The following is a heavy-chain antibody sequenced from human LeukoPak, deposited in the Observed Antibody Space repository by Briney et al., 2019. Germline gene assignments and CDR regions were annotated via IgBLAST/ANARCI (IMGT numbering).Heavy chain of an antibody. V-gene: IGHV3-21*01. J-gene: IGHJ6*02. CDR2: ISSSSSYI. CDR1: GITFSNSW. D-gene: IGHD6-19*01. CDR3: ARESSGGDYYYYGMDV. Sequence: GGSLRLSCAASGITFSNSWMCWVRQAAGKGLEWVSSISSSSSYIYYADSVKGRFTISRDNAKNSLYLQMNSLRAEDTAVYYCARESSGGDYYYYGMDVWGQGTTVTVSS.